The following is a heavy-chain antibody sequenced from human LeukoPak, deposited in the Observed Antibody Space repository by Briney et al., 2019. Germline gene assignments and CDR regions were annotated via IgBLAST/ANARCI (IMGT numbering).Heavy chain of an antibody. V-gene: IGHV3-53*01. J-gene: IGHJ4*02. CDR3: ARDDSSGYYYSPDY. Sequence: GGSLRLSCAASGFTVSSNYMNWVRQAPGKGLEWVSVIYSAGNTYYTDSVKGRFTISRDNSKNTLYLQMNSLRAEDTAVYYCARDDSSGYYYSPDYWGQGTLVTVSS. CDR2: IYSAGNT. CDR1: GFTVSSNY. D-gene: IGHD3-22*01.